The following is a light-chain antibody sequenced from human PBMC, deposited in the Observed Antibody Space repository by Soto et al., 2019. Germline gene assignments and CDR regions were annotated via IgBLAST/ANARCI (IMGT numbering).Light chain of an antibody. CDR2: DAS. CDR3: HQHYNWPFT. CDR1: QSVRSY. J-gene: IGKJ3*01. V-gene: IGKV3-11*01. Sequence: EIVLTQSPATLSLSPGERATLSCRASQSVRSYLAWFQQKPGQAPRLLIYDASNRATGIPARFSGSGSGTDFTLTISSLEPEDFALYYCHQHYNWPFTFGPGTKLDI.